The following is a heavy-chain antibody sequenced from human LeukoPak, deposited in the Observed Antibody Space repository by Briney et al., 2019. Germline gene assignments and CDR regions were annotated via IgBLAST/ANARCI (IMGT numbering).Heavy chain of an antibody. CDR3: ARDGRYYGSGSYGLFDY. V-gene: IGHV3-64*01. CDR1: GFTFSSYA. CDR2: ISSNGGST. J-gene: IGHJ4*02. D-gene: IGHD3-10*01. Sequence: GGSLRLSCAASGFTFSSYAMHWVRQAPGKGLEYVSAISSNGGSTYYANSVKGRFTISRDNSKNTLCLQMGSLRAEDMAVYYCARDGRYYGSGSYGLFDYWGQGTLVTVSS.